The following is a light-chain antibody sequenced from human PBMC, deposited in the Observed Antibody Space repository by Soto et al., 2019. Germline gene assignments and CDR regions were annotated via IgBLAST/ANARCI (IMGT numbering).Light chain of an antibody. J-gene: IGKJ4*01. Sequence: EVVMTQSPATLSVSPGEGVTLSCRASQGIGDTLAWYQHKPGQAPRLLIYDASNRATGIPARFSGSGSGTDFTLTISSLEPEDFAVYYCQQYNNWPLTFGGGTKVDIK. CDR3: QQYNNWPLT. CDR2: DAS. V-gene: IGKV3D-15*01. CDR1: QGIGDT.